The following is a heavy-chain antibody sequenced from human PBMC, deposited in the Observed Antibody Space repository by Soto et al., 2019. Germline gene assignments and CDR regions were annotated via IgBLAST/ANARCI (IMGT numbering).Heavy chain of an antibody. CDR1: GYTFTSYD. D-gene: IGHD3-22*01. V-gene: IGHV1-8*01. CDR2: MNPNSGNT. Sequence: ASVKVSCKASGYTFTSYDINWVRQATGQGLEWMGWMNPNSGNTGYAQKFQGRVTMTRDTSITTAYMELSSLRSEDTAVYYCARATASFSSGYYYYYYGMDVWGQGTTVTGSS. J-gene: IGHJ6*02. CDR3: ARATASFSSGYYYYYYGMDV.